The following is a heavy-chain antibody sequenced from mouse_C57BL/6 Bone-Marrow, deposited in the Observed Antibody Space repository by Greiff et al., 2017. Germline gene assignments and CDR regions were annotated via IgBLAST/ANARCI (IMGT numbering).Heavy chain of an antibody. Sequence: VQLQQPGAELVRPGSSVKLSCKASGYTFTSYWMHWVKQRPIQGLEWIGNIDPSDSETHYNQKFKDKATLTVDKSSSTAYMQLSSLTSEDSAVYYCARDLIYYYGSSAFDYWGQGTTLTVSS. V-gene: IGHV1-52*01. J-gene: IGHJ2*01. CDR3: ARDLIYYYGSSAFDY. CDR2: IDPSDSET. CDR1: GYTFTSYW. D-gene: IGHD1-1*01.